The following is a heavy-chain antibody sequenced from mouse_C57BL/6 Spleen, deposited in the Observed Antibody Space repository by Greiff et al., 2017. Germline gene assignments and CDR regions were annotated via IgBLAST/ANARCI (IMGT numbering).Heavy chain of an antibody. V-gene: IGHV14-1*01. CDR3: TTSSENSHCYGDY. CDR1: GFNIKDYY. D-gene: IGHD1-2*01. Sequence: EVQLQQSGAELVRPGASVKLSCTASGFNIKDYYMHWVKQRPEQGLEWIGRIDPEDGDTEYAPKFQGKATMTADTSSNTAYLQLSSLTSEDTAVYYCTTSSENSHCYGDYWGQGTTLTVSS. J-gene: IGHJ2*01. CDR2: IDPEDGDT.